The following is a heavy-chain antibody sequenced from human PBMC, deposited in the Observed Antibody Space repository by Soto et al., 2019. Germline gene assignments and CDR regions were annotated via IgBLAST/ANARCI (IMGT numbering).Heavy chain of an antibody. Sequence: SETLSLTCAVYGGSFSGYYWSWIRQPPGKGLEWIGEINHSGSTNYNPSLKSRVTISVDTSKNQFSLKLSSVTAADTAVYYCARGLVYIYYYMDVWGKGTTVTVSS. CDR1: GGSFSGYY. CDR3: ARGLVYIYYYMDV. D-gene: IGHD3-10*01. J-gene: IGHJ6*03. V-gene: IGHV4-34*01. CDR2: INHSGST.